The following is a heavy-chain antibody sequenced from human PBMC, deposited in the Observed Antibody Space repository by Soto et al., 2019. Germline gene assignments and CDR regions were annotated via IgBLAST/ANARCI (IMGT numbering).Heavy chain of an antibody. Sequence: AASVKVSCKASGGTFSSYAISWVRQAPGQGLEWMGGIIPIFGTANYAQKFQGRVTITADESTSTAYMELSSLRSEDTAVYYCARGGTLCTNGVCLPGHDAFDIWGQGTMVTVSS. CDR3: ARGGTLCTNGVCLPGHDAFDI. D-gene: IGHD2-8*01. J-gene: IGHJ3*02. V-gene: IGHV1-69*13. CDR2: IIPIFGTA. CDR1: GGTFSSYA.